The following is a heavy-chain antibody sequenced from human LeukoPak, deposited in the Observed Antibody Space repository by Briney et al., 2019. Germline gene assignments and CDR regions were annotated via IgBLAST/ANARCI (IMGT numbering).Heavy chain of an antibody. V-gene: IGHV1-2*06. Sequence: ASVKVSCKASGYTFTGYHIHWVRQAPGQGLEWMGRINPYSGDTNFAQKFQGRVTMTRDTSITTAYMDLSSLAPDDTAVYFCARDQGSLTRSWYTGYWGQGTQVTVSS. J-gene: IGHJ4*02. D-gene: IGHD6-13*01. CDR2: INPYSGDT. CDR3: ARDQGSLTRSWYTGY. CDR1: GYTFTGYH.